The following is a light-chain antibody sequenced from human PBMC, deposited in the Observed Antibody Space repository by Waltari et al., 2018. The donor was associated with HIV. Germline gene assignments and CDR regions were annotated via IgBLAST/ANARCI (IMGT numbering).Light chain of an antibody. V-gene: IGLV2-14*03. J-gene: IGLJ2*01. CDR1: SRDVGAYNY. CDR3: SSYTSSSTRV. Sequence: QSALTQPASVSGSPGQSITLSCTGTSRDVGAYNYVSWYQQHPGKAPTLMIYDVSNRPSGVSNRFSGSKSGNTASLTISGLQAEDEADYYCSSYTSSSTRVFGGGTKLTVL. CDR2: DVS.